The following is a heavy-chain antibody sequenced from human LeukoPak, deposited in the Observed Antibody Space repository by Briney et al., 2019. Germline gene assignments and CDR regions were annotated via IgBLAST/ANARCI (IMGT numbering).Heavy chain of an antibody. J-gene: IGHJ4*02. CDR2: ISSSSSYI. D-gene: IGHD3-10*01. V-gene: IGHV3-21*01. Sequence: GGSLRLSCAASGFTFSSYSMNWVRQAPGKGLEWVSSISSSSSYIYYADSVKGRFTISRDNAKNSLYRQMNSLRAEDTAVYYCATLGVRGAPYYFDYWGQGTLVTVSS. CDR3: ATLGVRGAPYYFDY. CDR1: GFTFSSYS.